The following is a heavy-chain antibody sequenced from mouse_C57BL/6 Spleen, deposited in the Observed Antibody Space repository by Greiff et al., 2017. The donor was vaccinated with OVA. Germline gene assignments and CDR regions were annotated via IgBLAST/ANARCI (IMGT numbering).Heavy chain of an antibody. CDR3: AREGITTVRAYFDY. Sequence: EVKLQESGGDLVKPGGSLKLSCAASGFTFSSYGMSWVRQTPDKRLEWVATISSGGSYTYSPDSVKGRFTISRDNAKNTLYLQMSSLKSEDTAMYYCAREGITTVRAYFDYWGQGTTLTVSA. CDR2: ISSGGSYT. CDR1: GFTFSSYG. V-gene: IGHV5-6*01. D-gene: IGHD1-1*01. J-gene: IGHJ2*01.